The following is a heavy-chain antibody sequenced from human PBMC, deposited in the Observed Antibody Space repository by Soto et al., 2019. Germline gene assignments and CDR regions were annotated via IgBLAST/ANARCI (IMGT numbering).Heavy chain of an antibody. J-gene: IGHJ3*01. CDR2: INAGNGNT. D-gene: IGHD3-22*01. Sequence: GASVKIYCKASGYTFTSYAMHGVRQAPGQRLEWMGWINAGNGNTKYSQKFQGRVTITRDTSASTAYMELSSLRSEDTAVYYCAREKRVMGHYDWWGQGTMVTVSS. V-gene: IGHV1-3*01. CDR3: AREKRVMGHYDW. CDR1: GYTFTSYA.